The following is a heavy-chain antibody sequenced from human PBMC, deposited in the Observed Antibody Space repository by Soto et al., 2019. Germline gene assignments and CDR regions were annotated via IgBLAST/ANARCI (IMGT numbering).Heavy chain of an antibody. Sequence: SLRLSCAASGFTFSSDAMSWVRQAPGKGLEWVSAISGSGGSTYYADSVKGRFTISRDNSKNTLYLQMNSLRAEDTAVYYCAKVPKYCSGGSCYSGRMFDYWGQGTLVTVSS. J-gene: IGHJ4*02. CDR3: AKVPKYCSGGSCYSGRMFDY. D-gene: IGHD2-15*01. CDR1: GFTFSSDA. CDR2: ISGSGGST. V-gene: IGHV3-23*01.